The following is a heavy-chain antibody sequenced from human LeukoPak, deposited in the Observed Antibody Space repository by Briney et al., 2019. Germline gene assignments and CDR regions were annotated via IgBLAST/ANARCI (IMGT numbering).Heavy chain of an antibody. D-gene: IGHD6-13*01. V-gene: IGHV3-23*01. Sequence: GGSLRLSCAASGFTFGSYAMTWVRQAPGKGLEWVSTISGSAGSTYYADSVKGRFTVSRDNSKNTLYLQINNLRAEDTAVYYCATISTWNRDTDYWGQGTLVTVSS. CDR1: GFTFGSYA. J-gene: IGHJ4*02. CDR2: ISGSAGST. CDR3: ATISTWNRDTDY.